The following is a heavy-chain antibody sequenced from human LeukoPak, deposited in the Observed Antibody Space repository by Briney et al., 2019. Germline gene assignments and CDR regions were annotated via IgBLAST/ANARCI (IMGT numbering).Heavy chain of an antibody. CDR3: ARGSLVLIDRPNYYFDY. Sequence: GGSLRLSCAASGFNVRSNHMSWVRQAPGKGLDWVSMIYTSGSTYYADSVRGRFTISRDNSKNILHLEMNGLRAEDTAVYYCARGSLVLIDRPNYYFDYWGQGTLVTVSS. V-gene: IGHV3-66*01. J-gene: IGHJ4*02. CDR2: IYTSGST. CDR1: GFNVRSNH. D-gene: IGHD2-21*01.